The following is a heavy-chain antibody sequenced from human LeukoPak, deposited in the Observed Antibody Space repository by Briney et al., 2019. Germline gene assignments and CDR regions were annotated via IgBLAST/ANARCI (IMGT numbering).Heavy chain of an antibody. V-gene: IGHV1-69*04. D-gene: IGHD2-2*01. Sequence: ASVKVSCKASGYTFSSYAISWVRQAPGQGLEWMGRVIPIVGIANYAQNFQGRVTITADKSTTTAYMELSSLRSEDMAVYYCASVVGQDYYYYGMDVWGQGTTVTVSS. J-gene: IGHJ6*02. CDR3: ASVVGQDYYYYGMDV. CDR1: GYTFSSYA. CDR2: VIPIVGIA.